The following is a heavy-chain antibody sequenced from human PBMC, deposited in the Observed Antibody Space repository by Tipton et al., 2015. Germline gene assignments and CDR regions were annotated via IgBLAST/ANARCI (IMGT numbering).Heavy chain of an antibody. Sequence: GLGKPSQTLSLTCAISGDIVSSTSAAWSWVRQSPSRGLEWLGRTYYRSKWYNDYAVSVKSRIICNADTSKNQFSLQLNSVTPEDTAVYYCARDHHSGFEAYHYYGMDVWGQGTTVTVSS. V-gene: IGHV6-1*01. D-gene: IGHD5-12*01. J-gene: IGHJ6*02. CDR1: GDIVSSTSAA. CDR3: ARDHHSGFEAYHYYGMDV. CDR2: TYYRSKWYN.